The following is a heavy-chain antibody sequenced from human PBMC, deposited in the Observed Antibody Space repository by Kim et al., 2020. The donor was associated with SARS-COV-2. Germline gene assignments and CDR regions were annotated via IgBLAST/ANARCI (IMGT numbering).Heavy chain of an antibody. J-gene: IGHJ1*01. CDR3: VREGEVAGVVYFRY. V-gene: IGHV1-18*01. Sequence: GNTNYAQKFQGRVSMTRDTSTNTAYLELGNLRSDDTAVYFCVREGEVAGVVYFRYWGQGTLVSVSS. CDR2: GNT. D-gene: IGHD6-19*01.